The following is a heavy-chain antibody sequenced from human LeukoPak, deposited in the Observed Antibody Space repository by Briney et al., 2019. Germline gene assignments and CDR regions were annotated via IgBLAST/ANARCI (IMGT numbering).Heavy chain of an antibody. CDR2: ISSSSYT. J-gene: IGHJ4*02. V-gene: IGHV3-11*06. CDR3: ARDMGHGSGGSCYDY. Sequence: GGSLRLSCAASGFTFSDYYMSWIRQAPGKGLEWVSYISSSSYTNYADSVKGRFTISRDNAKNSLYLQMNSLRAEDTAVYYCARDMGHGSGGSCYDYWGQGTLVTASS. D-gene: IGHD2-15*01. CDR1: GFTFSDYY.